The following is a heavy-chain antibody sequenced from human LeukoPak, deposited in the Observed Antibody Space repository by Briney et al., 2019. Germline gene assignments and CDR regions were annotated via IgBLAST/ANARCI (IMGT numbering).Heavy chain of an antibody. CDR1: GGTFSSYA. J-gene: IGHJ4*02. V-gene: IGHV1-69*04. CDR3: ARTGYDSSGYYPPSPFDY. Sequence: SVKVSCKASGGTFSSYAISWVRQAPGQGLEWMGRIIPILGIANYAQRFQGRVTITADKSTSTAYMELSSLRSEDTAVYYCARTGYDSSGYYPPSPFDYWGQGTLVTVSS. D-gene: IGHD3-22*01. CDR2: IIPILGIA.